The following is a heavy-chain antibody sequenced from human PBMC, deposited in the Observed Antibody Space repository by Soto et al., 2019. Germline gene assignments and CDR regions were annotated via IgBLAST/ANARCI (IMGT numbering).Heavy chain of an antibody. CDR2: IIPIFGTA. CDR3: ARGKSDYVWGSYPPGFDY. CDR1: GGTFSSYA. V-gene: IGHV1-69*13. J-gene: IGHJ4*02. D-gene: IGHD3-16*02. Sequence: SVKVSCKASGGTFSSYAISWVRQAPGQGLEWMGGIIPIFGTANYAQKFQGRVTITADESTSTAYMELSSLRSEDTAVYYCARGKSDYVWGSYPPGFDYWGQGTLVTVSS.